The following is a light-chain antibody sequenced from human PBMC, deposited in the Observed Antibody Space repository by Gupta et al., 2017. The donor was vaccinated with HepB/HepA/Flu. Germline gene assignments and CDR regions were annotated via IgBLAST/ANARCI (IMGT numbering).Light chain of an antibody. CDR1: QNISIW. V-gene: IGKV1-5*03. Sequence: DIQMTQSPSTLSASVGDRVTITCRASQNISIWLAWYQQKPVKAPKLLIYRASSLESGVPSRFRGSGSGTEFTLSISSVQPDDFATYYCQQYDDYPLAFGGGTKVEMK. CDR2: RAS. J-gene: IGKJ4*01. CDR3: QQYDDYPLA.